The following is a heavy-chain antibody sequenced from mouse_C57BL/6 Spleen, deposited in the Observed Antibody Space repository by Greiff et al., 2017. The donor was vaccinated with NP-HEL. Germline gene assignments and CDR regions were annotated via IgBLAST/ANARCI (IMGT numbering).Heavy chain of an antibody. CDR2: IDPSGSYT. Sequence: QVQLQQPGAELVKPGASVKLSCKASGYTFTSYWMQWVKQRPGQGLEWIGEIDPSGSYTNYNQKFKGKATLTVDTSSSTAYMQLSSLTSEDSAVYYCASSNYVGGYFDDWGKGTTLTVAS. V-gene: IGHV1-50*01. J-gene: IGHJ2*01. D-gene: IGHD2-5*01. CDR3: ASSNYVGGYFDD. CDR1: GYTFTSYW.